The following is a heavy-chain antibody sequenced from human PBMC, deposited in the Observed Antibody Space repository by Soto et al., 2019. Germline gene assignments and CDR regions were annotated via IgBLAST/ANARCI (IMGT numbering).Heavy chain of an antibody. V-gene: IGHV3-53*01. CDR2: FYDLDGT. CDR3: ATWHLQEHAYDV. D-gene: IGHD4-4*01. J-gene: IGHJ3*01. Sequence: GGSLRLSCAVSGLTVSGKKYVAWVRQAPGKGLEWVSGFYDLDGTYYADSLKGRFTTSGDSSRTIVYLQMDGLRPEDTAVYYCATWHLQEHAYDVWGQGTTVTVSS. CDR1: GLTVSGKKY.